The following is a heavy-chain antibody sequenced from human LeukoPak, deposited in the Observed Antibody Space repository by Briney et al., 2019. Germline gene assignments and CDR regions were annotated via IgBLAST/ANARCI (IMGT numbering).Heavy chain of an antibody. Sequence: ASVTVSFKASGYTFISYYMHWVRQAPGHGGEGMGIINPSGGTTNYAQKFQGRVTMTRDTSTSTVYLELSSLRSEDTTVYYCARGDSSGYYYDDFDYYYYGMDVWGQGTTVTVSS. CDR1: GYTFISYY. CDR3: ARGDSSGYYYDDFDYYYYGMDV. CDR2: INPSGGTT. J-gene: IGHJ6*02. V-gene: IGHV1-46*01. D-gene: IGHD3-22*01.